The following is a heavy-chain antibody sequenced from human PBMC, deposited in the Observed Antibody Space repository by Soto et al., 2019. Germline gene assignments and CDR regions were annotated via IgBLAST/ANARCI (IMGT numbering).Heavy chain of an antibody. J-gene: IGHJ4*02. CDR3: AKDGTNDYYFDY. CDR1: GFTFSSYG. Sequence: QVQLVESGGGVVQPGRSLRLSCAASGFTFSSYGMHWVRQAPGKGLEWVAVISYDGSNKYYADSVKGRFTISRDNYKNTLYLQMNSLRAEDTAVYYCAKDGTNDYYFDYWGQGTLVTVSS. V-gene: IGHV3-30*18. CDR2: ISYDGSNK. D-gene: IGHD1-1*01.